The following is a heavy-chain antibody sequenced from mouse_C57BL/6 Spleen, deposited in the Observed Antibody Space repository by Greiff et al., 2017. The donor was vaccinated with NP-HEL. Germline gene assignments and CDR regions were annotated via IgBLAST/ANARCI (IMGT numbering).Heavy chain of an antibody. CDR2: IYPGDGDT. CDR1: GYAFSSSW. CDR3: ARSFITTVVAPGY. Sequence: VKLVESGPELVKPGASVKISCKASGYAFSSSWMNWVKQRPGKGLEWIGRIYPGDGDTNYNGKFKGKATLTADKSSSTAYMQLSSLTSEDSAVYFCARSFITTVVAPGYWGQGTTLTVSS. D-gene: IGHD1-1*01. V-gene: IGHV1-82*01. J-gene: IGHJ2*01.